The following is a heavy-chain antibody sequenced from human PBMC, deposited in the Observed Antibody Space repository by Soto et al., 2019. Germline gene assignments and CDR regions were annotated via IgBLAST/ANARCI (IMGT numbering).Heavy chain of an antibody. J-gene: IGHJ4*02. V-gene: IGHV3-9*01. CDR3: AKDRGLVLSFYFDY. CDR2: ISWNSGSI. CDR1: GFTFDDYA. D-gene: IGHD6-19*01. Sequence: EVQLVESGGGLVQPGRSLRLSCAASGFTFDDYAMHWVRQAPGKGLEWVSGISWNSGSIGYADSVKGRFTISRDNAKNSLYLQMTSRRAEDTALYYCAKDRGLVLSFYFDYWGQGTLVTVSS.